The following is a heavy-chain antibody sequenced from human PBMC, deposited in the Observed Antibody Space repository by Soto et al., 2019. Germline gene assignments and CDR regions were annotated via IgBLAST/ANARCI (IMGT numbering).Heavy chain of an antibody. CDR2: IYSGGST. CDR1: GFTVSSNY. CDR3: ARALTSYSSGDAFDI. V-gene: IGHV3-53*04. J-gene: IGHJ3*02. Sequence: EVQLVESGGGLVQPGGSLRLSCAASGFTVSSNYMSWVRQAPGKGLEWVSVIYSGGSTYYADSVKGRFTISRHNSKNTLYLQMNSLRAEDTAVSYCARALTSYSSGDAFDIWGQGTMVTVSS. D-gene: IGHD6-19*01.